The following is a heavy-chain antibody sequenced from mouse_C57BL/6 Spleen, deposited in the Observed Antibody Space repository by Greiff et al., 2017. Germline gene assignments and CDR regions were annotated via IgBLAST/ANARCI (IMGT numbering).Heavy chain of an antibody. CDR2: IRNKANNHAT. CDR3: TGAQATFYFDY. Sequence: VQRVESGGGLVQPGGSMKLSCAASGFTFSDAWMDWVRQSPEKGLEWVGEIRNKANNHATYYAESVKGRFTISRDDSKSSVYLQMNSLRAEDTGIYYCTGAQATFYFDYWGQGTTLTVSS. CDR1: GFTFSDAW. V-gene: IGHV6-6*01. D-gene: IGHD3-2*02. J-gene: IGHJ2*01.